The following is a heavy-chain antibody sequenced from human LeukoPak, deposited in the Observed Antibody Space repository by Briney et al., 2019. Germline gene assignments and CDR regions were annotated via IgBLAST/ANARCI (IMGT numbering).Heavy chain of an antibody. D-gene: IGHD3-10*01. CDR3: AKEPYFYGSGVPSWFDP. CDR1: GFTFSSYG. J-gene: IGHJ5*02. Sequence: GGSLRLSCAASGFTFSSYGMHWVRQAPGKGLEWVAVISYDGSNKYYADSVKGRFTISRDNSKNTLYLQMNSLRAEDTAVYYCAKEPYFYGSGVPSWFDPWGQGTLVTVSS. V-gene: IGHV3-30*18. CDR2: ISYDGSNK.